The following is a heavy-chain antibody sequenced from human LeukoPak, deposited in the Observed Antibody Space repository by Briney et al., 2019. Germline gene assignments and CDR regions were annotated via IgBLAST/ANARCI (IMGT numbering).Heavy chain of an antibody. CDR2: ISGSGGST. J-gene: IGHJ4*02. CDR1: GFTFSSYA. D-gene: IGHD3-22*01. CDR3: AKDRTYSSAPESRDY. Sequence: GGSLRLSCAASGFTFSSYAMSWVRQAPGKGLEWVSAISGSGGSTYYADSVKGRFTISRDNSKNTLYLQMNSLRAEDTAVYYCAKDRTYSSAPESRDYWGQGTLVTVSS. V-gene: IGHV3-23*01.